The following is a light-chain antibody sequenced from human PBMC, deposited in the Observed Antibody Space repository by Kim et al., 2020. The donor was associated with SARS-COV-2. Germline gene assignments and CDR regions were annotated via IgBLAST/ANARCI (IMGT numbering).Light chain of an antibody. CDR2: GAS. J-gene: IGKJ4*01. Sequence: SVGDRVTINCRASQDITRWLAWYQQKPGKAPKVLIYGASNLQSGVPSRFSGSGSGTDFSLTISSLQPEDFGTYFCQSANSFPPRLAFGGGTKLEIK. CDR3: QSANSFPPRLA. V-gene: IGKV1-12*01. CDR1: QDITRW.